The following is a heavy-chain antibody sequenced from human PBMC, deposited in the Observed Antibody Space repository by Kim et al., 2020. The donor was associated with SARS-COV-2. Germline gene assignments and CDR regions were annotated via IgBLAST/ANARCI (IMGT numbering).Heavy chain of an antibody. CDR3: ARGPLSSDGIYYDILTGYYP. CDR2: MNPNSGNT. D-gene: IGHD3-9*01. J-gene: IGHJ5*02. Sequence: ASVKVSCKASGYTFTSYDINWVRQATGQGLEWMGWMNPNSGNTGYAQKFQGRVTMTRNTSISTAYMELSSLRSEDTAVYYCARGPLSSDGIYYDILTGYYPWGQGTLVTVSS. CDR1: GYTFTSYD. V-gene: IGHV1-8*01.